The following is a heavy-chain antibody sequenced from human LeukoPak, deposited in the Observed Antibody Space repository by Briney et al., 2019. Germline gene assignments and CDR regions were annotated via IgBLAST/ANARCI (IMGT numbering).Heavy chain of an antibody. V-gene: IGHV4-39*01. CDR1: GGSISSSSYY. Sequence: PSETLSLTCTVSGGSISSSSYYWGWIRQPPGKGLEWIGSIYYSGSTYYNPSLKSRVTISVDTSKNQFSLKLSSVTAADTAVYYCARHPYDIHAFDIWGQGTMVTVSS. D-gene: IGHD3-9*01. CDR3: ARHPYDIHAFDI. J-gene: IGHJ3*02. CDR2: IYYSGST.